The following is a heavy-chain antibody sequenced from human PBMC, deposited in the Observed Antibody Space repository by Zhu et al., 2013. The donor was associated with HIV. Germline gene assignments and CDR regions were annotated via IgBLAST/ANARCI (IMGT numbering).Heavy chain of an antibody. Sequence: QVQLVQSGAEVKKPGASVKVSCKASGYTFTTYHINWVRQAAGQGLEWMGWMNPNTGDTGYAQKFQGRVTMTRNTSISTAYMELSSLRSEDTAVYYCARGYYDFWSGYFTRSPNYYYGMDVWGQGTTVTVSS. V-gene: IGHV1-8*01. D-gene: IGHD3-3*01. CDR2: MNPNTGDT. J-gene: IGHJ6*02. CDR3: ARGYYDFWSGYFTRSPNYYYGMDV. CDR1: GYTFTTYH.